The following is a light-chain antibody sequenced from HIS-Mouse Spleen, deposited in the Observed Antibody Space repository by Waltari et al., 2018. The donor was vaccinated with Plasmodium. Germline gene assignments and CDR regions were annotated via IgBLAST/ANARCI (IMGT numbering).Light chain of an antibody. CDR1: QRVLYSSNNKSY. J-gene: IGKJ2*01. CDR3: QQYYSTPYT. CDR2: GAS. Sequence: DIVMTQSPDSLAVSLGERATIHCKSSQRVLYSSNNKSYLAWYQQKPGQPPKLLIYGASTRESGIPDRFSGSGSGTDFTLTISSLQAEDVAVYYCQQYYSTPYTFGQGTNLEIK. V-gene: IGKV4-1*01.